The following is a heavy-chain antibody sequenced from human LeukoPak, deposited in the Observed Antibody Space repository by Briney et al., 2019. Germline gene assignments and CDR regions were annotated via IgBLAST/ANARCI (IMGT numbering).Heavy chain of an antibody. Sequence: GGSLRLSRAASGFTFSTYSGNWIRQAPGKGLEWVSSISDDSNYIFYADSVKGRFTISRDNAKNSLYLQMNSLTAEDSAVYYCASRRGSNRPFDYWGQRTLVTVSS. J-gene: IGHJ4*02. D-gene: IGHD1-26*01. V-gene: IGHV3-21*01. CDR1: GFTFSTYS. CDR2: ISDDSNYI. CDR3: ASRRGSNRPFDY.